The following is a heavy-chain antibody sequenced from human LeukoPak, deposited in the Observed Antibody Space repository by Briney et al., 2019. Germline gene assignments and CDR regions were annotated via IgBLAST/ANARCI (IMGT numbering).Heavy chain of an antibody. J-gene: IGHJ4*02. D-gene: IGHD6-13*01. Sequence: GGSLRLSCAASGFTFSSYAMSWVRQAPGKGLEWVSVIGGSGGSTYYADSVKGRFTISRDNSRNTLYLQMNSLRAEDTAVYYCARGGVAAAALGYWGQGTLVTVSS. CDR2: IGGSGGST. V-gene: IGHV3-23*01. CDR3: ARGGVAAAALGY. CDR1: GFTFSSYA.